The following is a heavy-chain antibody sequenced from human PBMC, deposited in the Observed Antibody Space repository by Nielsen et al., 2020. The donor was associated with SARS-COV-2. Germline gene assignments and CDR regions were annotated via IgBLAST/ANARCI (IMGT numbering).Heavy chain of an antibody. CDR2: ISYTGST. J-gene: IGHJ4*02. CDR3: ARATVYGDYGFFDN. CDR1: GGSMTRRNYY. V-gene: IGHV4-39*07. Sequence: SETLSLTCTVSGGSMTRRNYYWGWIRQPPGKGLEWIGSISYTGSTYNNPSLKSRVTISIDMSKNQFSLKLSSVTAADTALYSCARATVYGDYGFFDNWGQGALVTVSS. D-gene: IGHD4-17*01.